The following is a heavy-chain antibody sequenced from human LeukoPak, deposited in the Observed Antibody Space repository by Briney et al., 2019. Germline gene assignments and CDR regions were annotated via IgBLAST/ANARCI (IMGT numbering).Heavy chain of an antibody. J-gene: IGHJ4*02. D-gene: IGHD6-13*01. Sequence: KPSETLSLTCAVYGGSFSGYYWGWIRQPPGKGLEWIGSIYYSGSTYYNPSLKSRVTISVDTSKNQFSLKLSSVTAADTAVYYCASGPDIAAAGTFDYWGQGTLVTVSS. CDR3: ASGPDIAAAGTFDY. CDR1: GGSFSGYY. V-gene: IGHV4-34*01. CDR2: IYYSGST.